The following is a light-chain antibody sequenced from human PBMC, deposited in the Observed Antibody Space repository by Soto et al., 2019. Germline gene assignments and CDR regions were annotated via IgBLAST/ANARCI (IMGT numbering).Light chain of an antibody. CDR2: EVN. Sequence: QSVLTQPPSASGSPGQSVAISCTGTSSDVXXYNYVSWYQQHPGKAPKLMIYEVNKQHSGLTDRXSGSXXGNKASLTVSGIQAEDEADYYCSSYAGSSNVFGTGTKVTVL. CDR1: SSDVXXYNY. J-gene: IGLJ1*01. CDR3: SSYAGSSNV. V-gene: IGLV2-8*01.